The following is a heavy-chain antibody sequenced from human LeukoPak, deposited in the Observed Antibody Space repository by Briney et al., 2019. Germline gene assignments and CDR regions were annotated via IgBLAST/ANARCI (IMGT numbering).Heavy chain of an antibody. V-gene: IGHV4-59*12. J-gene: IGHJ4*02. CDR3: ARGVLYYFDY. CDR1: GGSISSYY. Sequence: SETLSLTCTVSGGSISSYYWSWIRQPPGKGLEWIGYIYYSGSTNYNPSLKSRVTISVDTSKNQFSLKLSSVTAVDTAVYYCARGVLYYFDYWGQGTLVTVSS. CDR2: IYYSGST.